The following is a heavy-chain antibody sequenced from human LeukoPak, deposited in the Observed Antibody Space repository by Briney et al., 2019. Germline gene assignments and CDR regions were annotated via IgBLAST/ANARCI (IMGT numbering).Heavy chain of an antibody. Sequence: GGSLRLSCAASGFTFNIYGMHWVRQAPGKGLEWVAGISYDEMYQYYADSVKGRFTISRDNSKNTLFLQMNSLRAEDTAVYYCASPAGGIVVVPAAIYYGMDVWGQGTTVTVSS. CDR2: ISYDEMYQ. D-gene: IGHD2-2*01. V-gene: IGHV3-30*03. CDR3: ASPAGGIVVVPAAIYYGMDV. J-gene: IGHJ6*02. CDR1: GFTFNIYG.